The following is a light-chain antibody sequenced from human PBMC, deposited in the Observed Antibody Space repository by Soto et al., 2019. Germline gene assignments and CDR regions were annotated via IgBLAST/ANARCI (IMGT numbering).Light chain of an antibody. CDR3: QQYNNWIT. CDR2: GAS. Sequence: EIVMTQSPATLSVSPGERATLSCRASQSVSSNLAWYQQKPGQPPRLLIYGASTRATGIPARFSGSGSGTAFTLTISSLQSEAFAVYYCQQYNNWITFGPGTKVDIK. V-gene: IGKV3D-15*01. CDR1: QSVSSN. J-gene: IGKJ3*01.